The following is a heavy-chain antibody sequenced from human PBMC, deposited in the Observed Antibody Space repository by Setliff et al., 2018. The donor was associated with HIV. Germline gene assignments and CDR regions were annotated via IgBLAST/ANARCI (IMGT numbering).Heavy chain of an antibody. CDR1: GFTFSSYS. J-gene: IGHJ6*03. CDR2: ISRSSSSK. V-gene: IGHV3-48*01. CDR3: ARDQSQSIVARQDGVYYYYDMDV. Sequence: PGESLKISCAASGFTFSSYSMNWVRQAPGKGLEWVAYISRSSSSKYYADSVKGRFTISRDDAKNSLYLQLNSLRAEDTAVYYCARDQSQSIVARQDGVYYYYDMDVWGKGTTVTVSS. D-gene: IGHD6-6*01.